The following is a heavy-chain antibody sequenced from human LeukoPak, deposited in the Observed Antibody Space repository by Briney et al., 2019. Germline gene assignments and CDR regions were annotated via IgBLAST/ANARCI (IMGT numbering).Heavy chain of an antibody. CDR3: ARGGIRDSNNVNYLYMDV. Sequence: ASVKVSCKASGYTFDIYNVYWVRQATGKGLEWMGWMNPRTGFAGYAQKFQDRVNMTRNTFITTAYMELTSLRSEDTAVYFCARGGIRDSNNVNYLYMDVWGKGTTVIASS. CDR1: GYTFDIYN. V-gene: IGHV1-8*01. D-gene: IGHD4-11*01. J-gene: IGHJ6*04. CDR2: MNPRTGFA.